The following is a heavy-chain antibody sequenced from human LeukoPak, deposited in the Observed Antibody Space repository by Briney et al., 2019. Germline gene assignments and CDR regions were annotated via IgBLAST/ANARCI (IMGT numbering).Heavy chain of an antibody. Sequence: GGSLRLSCAASGFTFSSYAMHWVRQAPGKGLEYVSAISSNGGSTYYANSVKGRFTISRDNSKNTLYLQMGSLRAEDMAVYYCARLSMVRGDIRGYWGQGTLVTVSS. CDR2: ISSNGGST. D-gene: IGHD3-10*01. J-gene: IGHJ4*02. CDR1: GFTFSSYA. V-gene: IGHV3-64*01. CDR3: ARLSMVRGDIRGY.